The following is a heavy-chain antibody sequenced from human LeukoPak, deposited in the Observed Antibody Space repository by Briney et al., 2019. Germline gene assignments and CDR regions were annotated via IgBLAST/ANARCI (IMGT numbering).Heavy chain of an antibody. Sequence: PGGSLRLSCAASGFTFSGYWMHWVRQVPGKGLVWVSRINKDGSATTSADSVEGRFTISRDNAENTLYLQMNSLRAEDTAVYYCARDRGQWLVLYGMDVWGQGTTVTVSS. CDR3: ARDRGQWLVLYGMDV. V-gene: IGHV3-74*01. D-gene: IGHD6-19*01. CDR2: INKDGSAT. CDR1: GFTFSGYW. J-gene: IGHJ6*02.